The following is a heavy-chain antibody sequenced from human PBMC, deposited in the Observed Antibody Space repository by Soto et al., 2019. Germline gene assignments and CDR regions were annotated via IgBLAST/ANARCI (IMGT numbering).Heavy chain of an antibody. Sequence: QVQLVQSGAEVKKPGSSVKVSCKASVGSLSNYGIIWVRQAPGQGLEWMGAIIPVFGTPNYAQKFQDRVTITADESTTTVYMEVRSLTSEASAVYYWARDAATKIVVDTDYAMDVWEQGSTVTLS. J-gene: IGHJ6*01. CDR3: ARDAATKIVVDTDYAMDV. D-gene: IGHD5-18*01. CDR1: VGSLSNYG. V-gene: IGHV1-69*12. CDR2: IIPVFGTP.